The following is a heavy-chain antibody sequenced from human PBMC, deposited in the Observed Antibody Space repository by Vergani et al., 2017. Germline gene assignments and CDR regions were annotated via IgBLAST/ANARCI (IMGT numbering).Heavy chain of an antibody. CDR1: GYSFTSYW. J-gene: IGHJ4*02. V-gene: IGHV5-51*01. CDR2: IYPGESDT. CDR3: ARPPGVPATQGYAY. Sequence: VQLVQSGADVKKPGESLKISCKGSGYSFTSYWIGWLRQMPGKGLEWMGLIYPGESDTSYSSSFQCQVTISADTSISTAFLQWRSLKASDTAMYYCARPPGVPATQGYAYWGQGGLLSASP. D-gene: IGHD2-15*01.